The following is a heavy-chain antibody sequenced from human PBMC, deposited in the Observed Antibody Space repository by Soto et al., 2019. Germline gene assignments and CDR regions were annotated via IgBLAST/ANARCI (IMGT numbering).Heavy chain of an antibody. CDR3: ATAGGGTVTTNAFDI. CDR2: FDPEDGET. CDR1: GYTLTELS. V-gene: IGHV1-24*01. D-gene: IGHD4-17*01. Sequence: ASVKVSCKVSGYTLTELSMHWVRQAPGKGLEWMGGFDPEDGETIYAQKFQGRVTMTEDTSTDTAYMELSSLRSEDTAVYYCATAGGGTVTTNAFDIWGQGTMVTVSS. J-gene: IGHJ3*02.